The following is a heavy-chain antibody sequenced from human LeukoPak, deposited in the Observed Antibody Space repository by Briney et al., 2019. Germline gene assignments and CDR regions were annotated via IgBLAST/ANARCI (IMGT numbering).Heavy chain of an antibody. CDR2: IYYSGST. Sequence: SETLSPTCTVSGGSISSYYWSWIRQPPGKGLEWIGYIYYSGSTNYNPSLKSRVTISVDTSKNQFSLKLSSVTAADTAVYYCARDRAYCSSTSCYESLGFDPWGQGTLVTVSS. D-gene: IGHD2-2*01. CDR3: ARDRAYCSSTSCYESLGFDP. J-gene: IGHJ5*02. CDR1: GGSISSYY. V-gene: IGHV4-59*01.